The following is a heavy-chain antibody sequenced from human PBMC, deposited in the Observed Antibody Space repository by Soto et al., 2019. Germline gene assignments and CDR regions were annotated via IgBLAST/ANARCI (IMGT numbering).Heavy chain of an antibody. CDR2: IYPGDSDT. V-gene: IGHV5-51*01. Sequence: GESLKISCKGSGYSFTSYWIGWVRQMPGKGLEWMGIIYPGDSDTRYSPSFQGQVTISADKSISTAYLQWSSLKASDTAMYYCARCRRLTTVTVSGTNWFDPWGQGTLVTVSS. D-gene: IGHD4-4*01. J-gene: IGHJ5*02. CDR1: GYSFTSYW. CDR3: ARCRRLTTVTVSGTNWFDP.